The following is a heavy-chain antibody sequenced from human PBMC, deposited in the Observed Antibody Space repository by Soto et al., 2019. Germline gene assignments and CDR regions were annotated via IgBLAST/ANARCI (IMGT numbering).Heavy chain of an antibody. CDR3: ARGSCSGGSCYRSYWFEP. CDR1: GYTFTSYG. Sequence: ASVKVSCKASGYTFTSYGISWVRQAPGQGLEWMGWINPNSGGTNYAQKFQGWVTMTRDTSISTAYMELSRLRSDDTAVYYCARGSCSGGSCYRSYWFEPWGQGTLVTVSS. CDR2: INPNSGGT. D-gene: IGHD2-15*01. V-gene: IGHV1-2*04. J-gene: IGHJ5*02.